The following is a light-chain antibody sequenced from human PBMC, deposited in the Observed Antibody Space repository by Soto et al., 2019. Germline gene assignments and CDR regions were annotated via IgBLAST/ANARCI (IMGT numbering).Light chain of an antibody. CDR2: LGS. J-gene: IGKJ4*01. CDR1: QSLLHSNGFNY. Sequence: DIVMTQSPLSLPVTPGEPASISCMSSQSLLHSNGFNYLDWYLQKPGQSPQLRIFLGSNRASGVTGKFSGSGSGTDSTLKISRVAAEDVGVYYCMQALQTPLTFGGGNKVEIK. V-gene: IGKV2-28*01. CDR3: MQALQTPLT.